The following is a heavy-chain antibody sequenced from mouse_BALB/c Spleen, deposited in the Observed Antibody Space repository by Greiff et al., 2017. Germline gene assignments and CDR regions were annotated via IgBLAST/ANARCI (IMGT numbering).Heavy chain of an antibody. J-gene: IGHJ3*01. CDR2: IYPGSGST. D-gene: IGHD2-1*01. V-gene: IGHV1-77*01. CDR1: GYTFTDYV. CDR3: ARRDYGNYWFAY. Sequence: QVQLQQSGPELVKPGASVKMSCKASGYTFTDYVISWVKQRTGQGLEWIGEIYPGSGSTYYNEKFKGKATLTADKSSNTAYMQLSSLTSEDSAVYFCARRDYGNYWFAYWGQGTLVTVSA.